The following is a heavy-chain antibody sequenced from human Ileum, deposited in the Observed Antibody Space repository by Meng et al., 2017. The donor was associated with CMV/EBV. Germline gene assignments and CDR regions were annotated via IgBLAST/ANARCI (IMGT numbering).Heavy chain of an antibody. V-gene: IGHV3-7*01. J-gene: IGHJ4*02. CDR3: GRDSRSRYSNSDY. Sequence: GGSLRLSCAASGFSFNDYWMSWVRQAPGKGLEWVANIKQDGSEKNYVDSVGGRFTISRDNAKNSLYLQMNNLRAEDTAVYYCGRDSRSRYSNSDYWGQGTLVTVSS. CDR2: IKQDGSEK. D-gene: IGHD4-11*01. CDR1: GFSFNDYW.